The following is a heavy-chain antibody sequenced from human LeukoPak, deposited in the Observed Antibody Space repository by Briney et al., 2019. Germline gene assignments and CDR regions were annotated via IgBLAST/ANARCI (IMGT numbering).Heavy chain of an antibody. CDR3: ARVGIVGAPDY. J-gene: IGHJ4*02. Sequence: GGSLRLSCAASGFTFSSYAMHWVRQAPGKGLEWVAVISYDGSNKYYADSVKGRFTISRDNSKNTLYLQMNSLRAEDTAVYYCARVGIVGAPDYRGQGTLVTVSS. V-gene: IGHV3-30-3*01. CDR2: ISYDGSNK. CDR1: GFTFSSYA. D-gene: IGHD1-26*01.